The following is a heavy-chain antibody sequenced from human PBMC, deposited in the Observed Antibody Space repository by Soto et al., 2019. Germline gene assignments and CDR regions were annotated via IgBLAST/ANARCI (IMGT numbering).Heavy chain of an antibody. CDR3: TTGFPPGFGDLSDDAFDI. V-gene: IGHV3-15*01. D-gene: IGHD3-10*01. CDR2: IKSKTDGGTT. J-gene: IGHJ3*02. Sequence: GGSLRLSCAASGFTFSNAWMSWVRQAPGKGLEWVGRIKSKTDGGTTDYAAPVKGRFTISRDDSKNTLYLQMNSLKTEDTAVFYCTTGFPPGFGDLSDDAFDIWGQGTMVTVSS. CDR1: GFTFSNAW.